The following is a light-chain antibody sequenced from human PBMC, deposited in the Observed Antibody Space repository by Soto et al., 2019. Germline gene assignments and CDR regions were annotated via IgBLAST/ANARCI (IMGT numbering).Light chain of an antibody. Sequence: ENVLSQSPNTLSFSPWERSTLSFSASPSVSSNLAWYQQKPGQAPRLLIYGASSRATGIPDRFSGSGSGTDFTLTISSLEPEDSAVYYCQQRHMWPITFGQGTRLEIK. V-gene: IGKV3-11*01. CDR1: PSVSSN. CDR3: QQRHMWPIT. J-gene: IGKJ5*01. CDR2: GAS.